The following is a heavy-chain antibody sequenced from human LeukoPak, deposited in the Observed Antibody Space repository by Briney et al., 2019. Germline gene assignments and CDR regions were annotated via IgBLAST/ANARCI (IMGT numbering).Heavy chain of an antibody. J-gene: IGHJ1*01. CDR2: IKQDGSEK. V-gene: IGHV3-7*01. Sequence: PGGSLRLSCAASEFTFSTYWMSWVRQAPGKGLEWVANIKQDGSEKYYVDSVKGRFTISRDNAKNSLYLQMNSLRAEDTAVYYCATARWELHAEYFQHWGQGTLVTVSS. D-gene: IGHD1-26*01. CDR3: ATARWELHAEYFQH. CDR1: EFTFSTYW.